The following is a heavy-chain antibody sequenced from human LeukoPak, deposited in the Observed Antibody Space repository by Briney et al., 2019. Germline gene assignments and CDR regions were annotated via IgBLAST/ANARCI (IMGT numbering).Heavy chain of an antibody. CDR3: ARHPRVAARYYFDC. Sequence: SETLSLTCAVYGGSFSGYYWSWIRQPPGKGLEWIGEINHSGSTNYNPSLKSGVTISVDTSKNQFSLKLSSVTAADTAVYYCARHPRVAARYYFDCWGQGTLVTVSS. CDR2: INHSGST. CDR1: GGSFSGYY. J-gene: IGHJ4*02. D-gene: IGHD6-6*01. V-gene: IGHV4-34*01.